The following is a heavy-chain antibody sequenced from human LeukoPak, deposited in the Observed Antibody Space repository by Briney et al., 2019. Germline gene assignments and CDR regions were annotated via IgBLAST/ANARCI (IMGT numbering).Heavy chain of an antibody. CDR3: ARPLYYYDSSGYYYLDY. D-gene: IGHD3-22*01. J-gene: IGHJ4*02. CDR1: GYTFTGYY. V-gene: IGHV1-2*02. Sequence: ASVKVSCKASGYTFTGYYMHWVRQAPGQGLEWMGWINPNSGGTNYAQKFQGRVTVTRDTSISTAYMELSRLRSDDTAVYYCARPLYYYDSSGYYYLDYWGQGTLVTVSS. CDR2: INPNSGGT.